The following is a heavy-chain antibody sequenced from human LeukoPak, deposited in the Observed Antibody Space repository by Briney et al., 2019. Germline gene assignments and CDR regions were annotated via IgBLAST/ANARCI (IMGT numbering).Heavy chain of an antibody. V-gene: IGHV1-8*01. J-gene: IGHJ6*03. D-gene: IGHD3-10*01. CDR1: GYTFTSYD. Sequence: ASVKVSCKASGYTFTSYDINWVRQATGQGLEWMGWMNPNSGNTGYAQKFQGRVTMTRNTSISTAYMELSSLRSEDTAVYYCAKEGVVAVTGTYYYYYMDVWGKGTTVTVSS. CDR2: MNPNSGNT. CDR3: AKEGVVAVTGTYYYYYMDV.